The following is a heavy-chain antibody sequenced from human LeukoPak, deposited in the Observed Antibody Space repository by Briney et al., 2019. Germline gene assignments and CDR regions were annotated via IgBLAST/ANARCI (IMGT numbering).Heavy chain of an antibody. V-gene: IGHV3-48*03. Sequence: GGSLRLSCAASGFTFSSYEMNWVRQAPGKGLEWLSFITSSISTIYYADAVKGRFTISRDNAKNSLYLQMNSLRAEGTAVYYCARDLRITLVRGVIDWWGQGTLVSVSS. J-gene: IGHJ4*02. CDR3: ARDLRITLVRGVIDW. CDR2: ITSSISTI. D-gene: IGHD3-10*01. CDR1: GFTFSSYE.